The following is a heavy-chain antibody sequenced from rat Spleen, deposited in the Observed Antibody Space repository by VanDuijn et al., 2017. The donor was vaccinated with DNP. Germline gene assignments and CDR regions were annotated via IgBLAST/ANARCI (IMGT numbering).Heavy chain of an antibody. CDR1: GFTFSDYA. V-gene: IGHV5S10*01. D-gene: IGHD5-1*01. Sequence: EVQLVESGGGLVQPGNSLKLSCAASGFTFSDYAMAWVRQSPKKGLEWVATIIYDGSSTYYRDSVKGRFTISRDNAKSTLYLQMDSLRSEDTATYYCATLTGSDYWGQGVMVTVSS. CDR3: ATLTGSDY. J-gene: IGHJ2*01. CDR2: IIYDGSST.